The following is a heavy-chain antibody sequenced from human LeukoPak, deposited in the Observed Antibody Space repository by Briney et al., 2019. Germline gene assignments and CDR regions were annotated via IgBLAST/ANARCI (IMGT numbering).Heavy chain of an antibody. D-gene: IGHD6-6*01. J-gene: IGHJ4*02. CDR2: MNPNSGHT. V-gene: IGHV1-8*03. CDR1: GYTFTSYD. Sequence: ASVKVSCKASGYTFTSYDINWVRQATGQGLEWMGWMNPNSGHTDYAQKFQGRVTITRNTSISTAYMELSSLRSEDTAVYYCARVGQLVHNYWGQGALVTVSS. CDR3: ARVGQLVHNY.